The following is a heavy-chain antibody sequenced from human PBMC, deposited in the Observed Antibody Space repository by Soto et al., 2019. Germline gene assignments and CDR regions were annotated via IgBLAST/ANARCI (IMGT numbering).Heavy chain of an antibody. CDR3: AKDRVTRLGFLEWLSPVDY. CDR2: ISYDGSNK. CDR1: GFTFSSYG. D-gene: IGHD3-3*01. J-gene: IGHJ4*02. V-gene: IGHV3-30*18. Sequence: QVQLVESGGGVVQPGRSLRLSCAASGFTFSSYGMHWVRQAPGKGLEWVAVISYDGSNKYYADSVKGRFTISRDNSKNTLYLQMNSLRAEDTAVYYCAKDRVTRLGFLEWLSPVDYGGQGTLVTVSS.